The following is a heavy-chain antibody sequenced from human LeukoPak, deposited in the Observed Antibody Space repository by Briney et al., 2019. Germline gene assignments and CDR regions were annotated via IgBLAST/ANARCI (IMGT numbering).Heavy chain of an antibody. CDR2: ISYDGINK. CDR1: GFTVSSNS. J-gene: IGHJ4*02. CDR3: WVPATAGEADY. Sequence: GGSLRLSCTVSGFTVSSNSMSWVRQAPGKGLEWVAVISYDGINKYYADSVKGRFTISRDNAKNTLYLQMNSLRAEDTAVYYCWVPATAGEADYWGQGTQVTVSS. D-gene: IGHD2-2*01. V-gene: IGHV3-30*04.